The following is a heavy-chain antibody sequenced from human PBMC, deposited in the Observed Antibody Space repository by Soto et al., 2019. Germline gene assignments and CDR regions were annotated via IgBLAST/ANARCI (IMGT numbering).Heavy chain of an antibody. CDR2: ISSSSYI. CDR3: ARLTDSGYDLEDRFDY. Sequence: GGSLRLSCAASGFSFSSYSMAWVRQAPRKGLEWVSSISSSSYIYYAGSVKGRFTISRDNAKNSLYLQMNGLRAEDTAVYYCARLTDSGYDLEDRFDYWGQGTLVTVSS. V-gene: IGHV3-21*01. J-gene: IGHJ4*02. D-gene: IGHD5-12*01. CDR1: GFSFSSYS.